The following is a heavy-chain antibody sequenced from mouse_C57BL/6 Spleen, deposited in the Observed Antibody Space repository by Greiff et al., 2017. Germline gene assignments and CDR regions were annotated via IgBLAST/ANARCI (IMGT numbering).Heavy chain of an antibody. V-gene: IGHV1-50*01. D-gene: IGHD1-1*01. CDR3: ARFGTTVLDY. J-gene: IGHJ2*01. CDR2: IDPSDSYT. CDR1: GYTFTSYW. Sequence: VQLQQPGAELVKPGASVKLSCKASGYTFTSYWMQWVKQRPGQGLEWIGEIDPSDSYTNYNQKFKGKATLTVDTSSSTAYMQLSSLTSEDSAVYYCARFGTTVLDYWGQGTTLTVSS.